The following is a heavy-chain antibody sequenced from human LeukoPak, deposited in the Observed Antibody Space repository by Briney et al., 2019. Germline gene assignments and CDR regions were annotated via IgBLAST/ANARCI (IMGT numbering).Heavy chain of an antibody. CDR3: ARDRQLRGARIYWFDP. V-gene: IGHV1-69*13. CDR1: GGTFSSYA. CDR2: IIPIFGTA. D-gene: IGHD1-26*01. J-gene: IGHJ5*02. Sequence: EASVKASCKATGGTFSSYAISWVRQAPGQGLEWMGGIIPIFGTANYVQKFQGRVTITADESTSTAYMELSSLRSEDTAVYYCARDRQLRGARIYWFDPWGQGTLVTVSS.